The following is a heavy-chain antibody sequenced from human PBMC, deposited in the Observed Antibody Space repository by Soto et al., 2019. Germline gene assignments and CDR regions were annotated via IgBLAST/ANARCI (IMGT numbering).Heavy chain of an antibody. D-gene: IGHD2-2*01. J-gene: IGHJ5*02. V-gene: IGHV4-31*03. Sequence: SETLSLTCTVSGGSISSGGYYWSWIRQHPGKGLEWIGYIYYSGSTYYNPSLKSRVTISVDTSKNQFSLKLSSVTAADTAVYYCARDVQGRSTDPDRHPFGPWGQGTLVTVSS. CDR2: IYYSGST. CDR3: ARDVQGRSTDPDRHPFGP. CDR1: GGSISSGGYY.